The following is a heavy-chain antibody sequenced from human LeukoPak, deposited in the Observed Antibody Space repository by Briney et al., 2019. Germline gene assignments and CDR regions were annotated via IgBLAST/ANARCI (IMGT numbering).Heavy chain of an antibody. CDR3: AASYSSSSSPGY. CDR2: IVVGSGNT. J-gene: IGHJ4*02. D-gene: IGHD6-6*01. Sequence: SVKVFCNASGFTFTSSAMRGVRQARGQRLEWIGWIVVGSGNTNYAQKFQERVTITRDMSTSTAYMELSSLRSEDTAVYYCAASYSSSSSPGYWGQGTLVTVSS. V-gene: IGHV1-58*02. CDR1: GFTFTSSA.